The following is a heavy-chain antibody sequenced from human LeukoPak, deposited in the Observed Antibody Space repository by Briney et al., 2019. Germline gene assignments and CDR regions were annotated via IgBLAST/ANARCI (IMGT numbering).Heavy chain of an antibody. CDR3: ARGYYGSGSYHNLDY. CDR1: GYSISSGYY. D-gene: IGHD3-10*01. CDR2: IYHSGTT. Sequence: SETLSLTCTVSGYSISSGYYWGWIRQPPGKGLEWIGTIYHSGTTYYNPSLKSRVTMSVDTSKNQFSLRLRSVTAADTAVYYCARGYYGSGSYHNLDYWGQGTLVTVSS. J-gene: IGHJ4*02. V-gene: IGHV4-38-2*02.